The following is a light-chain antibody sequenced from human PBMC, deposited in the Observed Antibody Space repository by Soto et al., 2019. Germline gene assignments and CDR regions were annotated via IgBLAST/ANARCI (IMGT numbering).Light chain of an antibody. CDR2: AVN. J-gene: IGLJ2*01. CDR1: SSDVGGYNF. V-gene: IGLV2-14*01. Sequence: QSVLTQPASVSGSPGQSITISCTGTSSDVGGYNFVAWYQQHPGKAPKLMIYAVNNRPSGISNRFSGSKSGNTASLTISGLQAEDEADYYCSSYTSSSTLVFGGGTKVTVL. CDR3: SSYTSSSTLV.